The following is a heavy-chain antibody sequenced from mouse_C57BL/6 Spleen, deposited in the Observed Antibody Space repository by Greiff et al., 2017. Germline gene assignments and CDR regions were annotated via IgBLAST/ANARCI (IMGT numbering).Heavy chain of an antibody. CDR2: ISSGSSTI. CDR3: ARDYYGSSYPLYAMDY. J-gene: IGHJ4*01. Sequence: EVQLVESGGGLVKPGGSLKLSCAASGFTFSDYGMHWVRQAPEKGLEWVAYISSGSSTIYYADTVKGRFTISRDDAKNTLFLQMTSLRSEDTAMYYCARDYYGSSYPLYAMDYWGQGTSVTVSS. V-gene: IGHV5-17*01. CDR1: GFTFSDYG. D-gene: IGHD1-1*01.